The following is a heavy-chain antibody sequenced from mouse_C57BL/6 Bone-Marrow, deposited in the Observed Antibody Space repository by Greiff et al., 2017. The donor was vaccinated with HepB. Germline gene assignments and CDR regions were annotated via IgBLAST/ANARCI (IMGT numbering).Heavy chain of an antibody. CDR3: ARGARATGVDS. J-gene: IGHJ2*01. D-gene: IGHD3-1*01. CDR1: GYAFSNYW. Sequence: QVHVKQSGAELVRPGSSVKISCKASGYAFSNYWMNWVKQRPGQGLEWIGQIYPGDGDSKHNGKFKGKATLTADKSSSAAYMQLGSLTSEDSAVYFWARGARATGVDSWGQGTTLTVSS. V-gene: IGHV1-80*01. CDR2: IYPGDGDS.